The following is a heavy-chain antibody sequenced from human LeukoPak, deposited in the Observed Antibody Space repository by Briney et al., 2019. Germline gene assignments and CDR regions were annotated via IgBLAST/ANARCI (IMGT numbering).Heavy chain of an antibody. CDR2: IYYSGST. CDR3: ARGQGSSGWNKRILDY. CDR1: GDSLSSYY. V-gene: IGHV4-59*01. D-gene: IGHD6-19*01. J-gene: IGHJ4*02. Sequence: SETLSLTCTVSGDSLSSYYWSWLRQPPGKGLEWIGYIYYSGSTNYNPSLNSRVSISVDPSKNQFSLKLSSVTAADTAVYYCARGQGSSGWNKRILDYWGQGTLVTVSS.